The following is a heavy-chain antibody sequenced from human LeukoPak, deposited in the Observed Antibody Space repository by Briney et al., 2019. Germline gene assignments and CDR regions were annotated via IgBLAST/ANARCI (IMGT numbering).Heavy chain of an antibody. J-gene: IGHJ4*02. CDR3: AKDQSRDYGSGSYFRGIFGY. CDR2: ISYSGGST. V-gene: IGHV3-23*01. Sequence: GGSLGLSCAASGFTFSSYAMSWVRQAPGKGLEWVSTISYSGGSTYYADSVKGRFTISRDNSKSTLYLQMNSLRAEDTAIYYCAKDQSRDYGSGSYFRGIFGYWGQGTLVTVSS. D-gene: IGHD3-10*01. CDR1: GFTFSSYA.